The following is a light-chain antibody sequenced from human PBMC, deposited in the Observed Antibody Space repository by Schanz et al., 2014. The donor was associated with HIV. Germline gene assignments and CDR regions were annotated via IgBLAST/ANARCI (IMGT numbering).Light chain of an antibody. CDR3: QSFDSSLNGVV. CDR2: RNN. J-gene: IGLJ3*02. Sequence: QSVLTQPPSASGTPGQRVTISCSGSSSNIGSNYAYWYQHLPGTAPKLLIYRNNQRPSGVPDRFSGSKSGTSASLAISGLRSEDEADFFCQSFDSSLNGVVFGGGTKLTVL. CDR1: SSNIGSNY. V-gene: IGLV1-47*01.